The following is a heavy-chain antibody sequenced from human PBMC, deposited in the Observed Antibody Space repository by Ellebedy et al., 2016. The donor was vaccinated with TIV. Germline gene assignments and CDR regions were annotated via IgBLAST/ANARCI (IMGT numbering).Heavy chain of an antibody. CDR1: GGTFSSYA. J-gene: IGHJ6*02. V-gene: IGHV1-69*13. Sequence: AASVKVSCKASGGTFSSYAISWVRQAPGQGLEWMGGIIPIFGTANYAQKFQGRVTITADESTSTAYMELSSLRSEDTAVYYCARGKGVLIWFGESNGMDVWGQGTTVTVSS. D-gene: IGHD3-10*01. CDR2: IIPIFGTA. CDR3: ARGKGVLIWFGESNGMDV.